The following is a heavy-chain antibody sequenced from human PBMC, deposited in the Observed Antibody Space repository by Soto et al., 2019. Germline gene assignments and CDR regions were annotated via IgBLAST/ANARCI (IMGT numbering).Heavy chain of an antibody. CDR1: GYPFTSYG. CDR2: ISAYNGNT. J-gene: IGHJ5*02. D-gene: IGHD3-10*01. V-gene: IGHV1-18*01. Sequence: GSVKVSFKASGYPFTSYGISLVRRAPGQGLEWMGWISAYNGNTNYAQKLQGRVTMTTDTSTSTAYMELRSLRSDDTAVYYCARDLRRITMVRDPWGQGTLVTVSS. CDR3: ARDLRRITMVRDP.